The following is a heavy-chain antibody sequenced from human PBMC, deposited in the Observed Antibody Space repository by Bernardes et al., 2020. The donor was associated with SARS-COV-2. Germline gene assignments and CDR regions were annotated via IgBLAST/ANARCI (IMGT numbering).Heavy chain of an antibody. CDR3: ARNRINIFGEVSRGSPQFAD. D-gene: IGHD3-3*02. CDR1: GFSVDAYT. Sequence: GGSLRLSCAASGFSVDAYTITWVRQAPGKGPEWVSSPDSSGQTYYSDSVKGRFTTSRDNAKNSVYLQMNGLRTEEAALYYCARNRINIFGEVSRGSPQFADWGQGSLVTGSS. J-gene: IGHJ4*02. CDR2: PDSSGQT. V-gene: IGHV3-21*04.